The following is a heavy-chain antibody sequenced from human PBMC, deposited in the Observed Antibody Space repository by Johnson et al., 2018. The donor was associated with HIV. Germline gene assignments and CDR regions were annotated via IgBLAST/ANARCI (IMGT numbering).Heavy chain of an antibody. CDR3: ARQQLSRNVAFDI. CDR1: GFTVSSTY. J-gene: IGHJ3*02. Sequence: VQLVESGGGLVQPGGSLRLSCAASGFTVSSTYIHWARQAPGKGLGWVSIIYSGCRSHYAVPVNGKFTISRGSSKNTLYLQMNNLRAEDTAVYYRARQQLSRNVAFDIWGQGTMVTVSS. V-gene: IGHV3-66*04. D-gene: IGHD6-6*01. CDR2: IYSGCRS.